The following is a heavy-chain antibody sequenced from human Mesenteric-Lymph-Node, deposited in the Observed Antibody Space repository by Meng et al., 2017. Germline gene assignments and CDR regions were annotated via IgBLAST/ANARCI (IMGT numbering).Heavy chain of an antibody. D-gene: IGHD2-15*01. J-gene: IGHJ5*02. Sequence: STKYADSVKGRFTISRVNSKNTLHLQMNSRRAEDMAVYYCAREGSCSGGTCYSGWFDPWGQGTLVTVSS. CDR3: AREGSCSGGTCYSGWFDP. V-gene: IGHV3-53*01. CDR2: ST.